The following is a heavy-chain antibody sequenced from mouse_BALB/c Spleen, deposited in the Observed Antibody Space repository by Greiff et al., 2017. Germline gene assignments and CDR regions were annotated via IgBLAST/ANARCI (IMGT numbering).Heavy chain of an antibody. CDR1: GYTFTDYA. Sequence: VKLVESGPEVVRPGVSVKISCKGSGYTFTDYAMHWVKQSHAKSLEWIGVISTYNGNTNYNQKFKGKATMTVDKSSSTAYMELARLTSEDSAIYYCAREGFTTDWYFDVWGAGTTVTVSS. J-gene: IGHJ1*01. V-gene: IGHV1-67*01. CDR3: AREGFTTDWYFDV. CDR2: ISTYNGNT. D-gene: IGHD1-1*01.